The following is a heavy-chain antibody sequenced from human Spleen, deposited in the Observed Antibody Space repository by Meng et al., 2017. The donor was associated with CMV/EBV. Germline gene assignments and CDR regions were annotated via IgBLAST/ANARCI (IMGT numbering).Heavy chain of an antibody. J-gene: IGHJ6*02. CDR1: GFTFSSYE. CDR2: IRFDGTNK. CDR3: AKRGDSSGTYAMDV. D-gene: IGHD3-22*01. V-gene: IGHV3-30*02. Sequence: GESLKISCAASGFTFSSYEMNWVRQAPGKGLEWVANIRFDGTNKYHADSVKGRFTISRDNSKNTLYLQMNSLRAEDTAVYYCAKRGDSSGTYAMDVWGQGTTVTVSS.